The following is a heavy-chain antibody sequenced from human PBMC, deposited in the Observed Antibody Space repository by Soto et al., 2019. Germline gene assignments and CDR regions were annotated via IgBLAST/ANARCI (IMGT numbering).Heavy chain of an antibody. CDR3: ARAKERSPPHYYYGMDV. CDR2: IIPIFGTA. V-gene: IGHV1-69*01. Sequence: QVQLVQSGAEVKKPGSSVKVSCKASGGTFSSYAISWVRQAPGQGLEWMGGIIPIFGTANYAQKFQGRVMITADESTSTAYMELSSLRSEDTAVYYCARAKERSPPHYYYGMDVWGQGTTVTVSS. J-gene: IGHJ6*02. CDR1: GGTFSSYA. D-gene: IGHD1-1*01.